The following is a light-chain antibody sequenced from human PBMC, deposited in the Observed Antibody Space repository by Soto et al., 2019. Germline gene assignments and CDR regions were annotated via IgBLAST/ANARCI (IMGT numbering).Light chain of an antibody. V-gene: IGLV2-14*01. J-gene: IGLJ1*01. CDR2: DVS. CDR1: SSDVGGYNY. Sequence: QSVLTQPASVSGSPGQSITISCTGTSSDVGGYNYVSWYQQHPGKAPKLMIYDVSNRPSGVSNRFSGSKSGNTASLTISGLHAEDEADYYCISYTRSSLYVFGTGTKLTVL. CDR3: ISYTRSSLYV.